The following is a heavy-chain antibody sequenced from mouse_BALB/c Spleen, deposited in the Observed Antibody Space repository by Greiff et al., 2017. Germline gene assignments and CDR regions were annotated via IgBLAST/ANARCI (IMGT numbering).Heavy chain of an antibody. Sequence: EVKLVESGGGLVKPGGSLKLSCAASGFAFSSYDMSWVRQTPEKGLEWVAYISSGGGSTYYPDTVKGRFTISRDNAKNTLYLQMSSLKSEDTAMYYCARDGYYAMDYWGQGTSVTVSS. CDR1: GFAFSSYD. J-gene: IGHJ4*01. D-gene: IGHD2-3*01. CDR2: ISSGGGST. V-gene: IGHV5-12-1*01. CDR3: ARDGYYAMDY.